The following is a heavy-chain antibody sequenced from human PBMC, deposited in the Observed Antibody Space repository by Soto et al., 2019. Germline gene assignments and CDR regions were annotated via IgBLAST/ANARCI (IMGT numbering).Heavy chain of an antibody. D-gene: IGHD6-19*01. CDR1: GFTFSNAL. J-gene: IGHJ4*02. CDR2: IKSKTDGGTT. CDR3: TTDGRGWYPLDY. V-gene: IGHV3-15*01. Sequence: GGSRRLSCAASGFTFSNALMSWVREAPGKGLEWVGRIKSKTDGGTTDYAAPVKGRFTISRDDSKNTLYLQMNSLKTEDTAVYYCTTDGRGWYPLDYWGQGTLVTVSS.